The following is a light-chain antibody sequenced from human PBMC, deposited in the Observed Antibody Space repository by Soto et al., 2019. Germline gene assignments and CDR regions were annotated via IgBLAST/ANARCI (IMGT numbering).Light chain of an antibody. CDR3: QQYDNISPT. CDR1: QGISNY. Sequence: DIQMTQSPSSLSASVGDRVTITCQASQGISNYLNWYQQKPGKAPKLLIYDASNLETGVPSRFSGSGSGTDFTFTISSLQPEDIATEYCQQYDNISPTCGGGTKVEIK. V-gene: IGKV1-33*01. CDR2: DAS. J-gene: IGKJ4*01.